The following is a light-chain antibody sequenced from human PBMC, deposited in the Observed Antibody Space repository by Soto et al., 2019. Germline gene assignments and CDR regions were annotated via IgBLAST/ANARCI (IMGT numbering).Light chain of an antibody. CDR3: QQLNSYPRT. CDR2: GAS. Sequence: EIVMTQSPVTLSVSPGGRATLSCRASQSISDTLAWYQQKPGQAPRLLIHGASTRAPGFPARFSGSGSGTDFTLTISSLQSEDFATFYCQQLNSYPRTFGQGTKLEIK. V-gene: IGKV3-15*01. J-gene: IGKJ2*01. CDR1: QSISDT.